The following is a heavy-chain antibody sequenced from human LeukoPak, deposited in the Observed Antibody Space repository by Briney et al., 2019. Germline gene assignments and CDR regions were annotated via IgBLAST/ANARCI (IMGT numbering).Heavy chain of an antibody. V-gene: IGHV4-61*02. Sequence: SETLSLTCTVSGGSISSGSYYRSWIRQPAGKGLEWIGRIYTSGSTNYNPSLKSRVTISVDTSKNQFSLKLSSVTAADTAVYYCASTRDIVVVVAATEFDYWGQGTLVTVSS. CDR2: IYTSGST. D-gene: IGHD2-15*01. CDR1: GGSISSGSYY. J-gene: IGHJ4*02. CDR3: ASTRDIVVVVAATEFDY.